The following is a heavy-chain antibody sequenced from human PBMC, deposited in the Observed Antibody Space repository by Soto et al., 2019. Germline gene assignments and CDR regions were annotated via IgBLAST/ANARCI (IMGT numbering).Heavy chain of an antibody. CDR3: ARGGRSQYCSGGSCYRKTEYFQH. D-gene: IGHD2-15*01. V-gene: IGHV4-34*01. J-gene: IGHJ1*01. Sequence: SETLSLTCAVYGGYFSGYYWSWIRQPPGKGLEWIGEINHSGSTNYNPSLKSRVTISVDTSKNQFSLKLSSVTAADTAVYYCARGGRSQYCSGGSCYRKTEYFQHWGQGTLVTVSS. CDR2: INHSGST. CDR1: GGYFSGYY.